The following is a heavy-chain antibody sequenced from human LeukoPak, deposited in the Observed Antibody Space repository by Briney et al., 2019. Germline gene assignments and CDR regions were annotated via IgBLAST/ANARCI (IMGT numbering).Heavy chain of an antibody. D-gene: IGHD2-8*01. V-gene: IGHV3-23*01. CDR3: AKELYGNPSGY. CDR1: GFTLRSSA. J-gene: IGHJ4*02. Sequence: GGSLRLSCAASGFTLRSSAMSWVRQAPGKGREWVSAISGDGGTISYAASVRGRFTISRDNAKNTLFLQMSSLRAGDTALYYCAKELYGNPSGYWGQGTRVTVSS. CDR2: ISGDGGTI.